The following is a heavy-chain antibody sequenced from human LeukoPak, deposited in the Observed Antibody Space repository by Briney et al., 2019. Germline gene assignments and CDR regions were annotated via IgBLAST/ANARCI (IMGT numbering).Heavy chain of an antibody. CDR3: ARDYCSSTSCYWGWGMDV. CDR1: GGSFSGYY. V-gene: IGHV4-34*01. CDR2: INHSGST. Sequence: RSETLSLTCAGCGGSFSGYYWTWLRQPPGKGLEWIGEINHSGSTNYNPSLKSRVTISVDTSKNQLSLKLSSVTAADTAVYYCARDYCSSTSCYWGWGMDVWGQGTTVTVSS. D-gene: IGHD2-2*01. J-gene: IGHJ6*02.